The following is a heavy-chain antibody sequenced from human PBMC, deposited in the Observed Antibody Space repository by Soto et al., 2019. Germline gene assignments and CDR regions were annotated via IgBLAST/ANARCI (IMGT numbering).Heavy chain of an antibody. Sequence: ASVKVSCKAFGYTFNTFGVSWVRQAPGRGLEWMGWISAYSDNTNYAQKLQGRVTMTTDTSTSTAYMELRSLRSDDTAVYYCARHIGDNNDYYYYGMDVWGQGTTVTVSS. V-gene: IGHV1-18*01. CDR2: ISAYSDNT. J-gene: IGHJ6*02. CDR3: ARHIGDNNDYYYYGMDV. D-gene: IGHD2-21*01. CDR1: GYTFNTFG.